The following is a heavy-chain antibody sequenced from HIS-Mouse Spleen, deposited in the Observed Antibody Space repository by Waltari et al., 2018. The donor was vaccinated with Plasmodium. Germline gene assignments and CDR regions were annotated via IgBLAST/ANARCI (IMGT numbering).Heavy chain of an antibody. V-gene: IGHV4-39*07. CDR3: ARDRITGTSYFDY. CDR1: GGSISSSRYS. Sequence: QLQLQESGPGLVKPSETLSLTCTVSGGSISSSRYSWGWTRQPPGTGLEWIGSIYYSGSTYYNPSLKSRVTISVDTSKNQFSLKLSSVTAADTAVYYCARDRITGTSYFDYWGQGTLVTVSS. CDR2: IYYSGST. D-gene: IGHD1-7*01. J-gene: IGHJ4*02.